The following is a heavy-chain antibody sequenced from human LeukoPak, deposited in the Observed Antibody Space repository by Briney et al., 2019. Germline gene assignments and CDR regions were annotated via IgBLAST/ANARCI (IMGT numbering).Heavy chain of an antibody. V-gene: IGHV3-23*01. Sequence: GGSLRLSCAASGFTFSSYAMNWVRQAPGKGLEWVLGISGSGGSTNYADSVKGRFTISRDNSKNTPYLQMNSLRAEDTAVYYCARNDRYSSSPNYYFDYWGQGTLVTVSS. CDR3: ARNDRYSSSPNYYFDY. J-gene: IGHJ4*02. CDR2: ISGSGGST. D-gene: IGHD6-13*01. CDR1: GFTFSSYA.